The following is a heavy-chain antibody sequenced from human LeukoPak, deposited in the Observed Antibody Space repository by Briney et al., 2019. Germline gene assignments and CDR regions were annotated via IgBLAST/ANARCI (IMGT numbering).Heavy chain of an antibody. D-gene: IGHD4-17*01. CDR2: ISTTSSHI. CDR1: GFTFSSYS. CDR3: ARVAYGDYYLDY. V-gene: IGHV3-21*01. J-gene: IGHJ4*02. Sequence: PGGSLRPSFAAPGFTFSSYSMNRVRQAPGKGLEWVSSISTTSSHIYYADSVKGRFTVSRDYAKNSLFLQMTSLRAEDTAVYYCARVAYGDYYLDYWGQGTLVTVSS.